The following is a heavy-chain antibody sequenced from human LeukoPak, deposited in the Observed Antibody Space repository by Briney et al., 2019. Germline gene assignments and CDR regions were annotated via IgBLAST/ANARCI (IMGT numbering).Heavy chain of an antibody. Sequence: SQTLSLTCAISGDSVSSNTAAWNWIRQSPSRGLEWLGRTFCRSKWYDDYAPSVKSRITINPDTSKNQFSLHLNSVTPEDTAVYYCAREVAGTWAFDIWGQGTMVTVS. D-gene: IGHD6-19*01. CDR2: TFCRSKWYD. CDR3: AREVAGTWAFDI. J-gene: IGHJ3*02. V-gene: IGHV6-1*01. CDR1: GDSVSSNTAA.